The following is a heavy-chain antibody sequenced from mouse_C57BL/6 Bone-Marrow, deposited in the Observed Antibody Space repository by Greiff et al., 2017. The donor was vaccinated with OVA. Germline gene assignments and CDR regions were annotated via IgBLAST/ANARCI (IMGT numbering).Heavy chain of an antibody. D-gene: IGHD2-4*01. J-gene: IGHJ4*01. CDR2: INPSTGGT. CDR3: ARTYDYDRRDAMDY. Sequence: EVQLKESGPELVKPGASVKISCKASGYSFTGYYMNWVKQSPEKSLEWIGEINPSTGGTTYNQKFKAKATLTVDKSSSTAYMQLKSLTSEDSAVYYRARTYDYDRRDAMDYWGQGTSVTVSS. CDR1: GYSFTGYY. V-gene: IGHV1-42*01.